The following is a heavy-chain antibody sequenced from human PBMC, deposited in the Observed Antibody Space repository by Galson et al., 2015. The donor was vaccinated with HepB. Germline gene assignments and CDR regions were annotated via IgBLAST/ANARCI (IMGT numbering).Heavy chain of an antibody. Sequence: SLRLSCAASGFTVSSNYMSWVRQAPGKGLEWVSVIYSGGSTYYADSVKGRFTISRDNSKNTLYLQMNSLRAEDTAVYYCARERPTMPCAFDIWGQGTMVTVSS. CDR3: ARERPTMPCAFDI. CDR2: IYSGGST. V-gene: IGHV3-53*01. D-gene: IGHD2-2*01. J-gene: IGHJ3*02. CDR1: GFTVSSNY.